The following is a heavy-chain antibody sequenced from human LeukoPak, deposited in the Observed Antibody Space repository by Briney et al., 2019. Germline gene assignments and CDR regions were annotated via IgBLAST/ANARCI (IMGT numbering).Heavy chain of an antibody. CDR1: GFTVSSNY. CDR2: ISSSSNIM. Sequence: GGSLRLSCAASGFTVSSNYMSWVRQAPGKGLEWVAYISSSSNIMYYADSVKGRFTISRDNAKNSLYLQMNSLRDEDTAVYYCARDFRNSHRLDIWGQGTLVTVSS. D-gene: IGHD1-14*01. V-gene: IGHV3-48*02. CDR3: ARDFRNSHRLDI. J-gene: IGHJ3*02.